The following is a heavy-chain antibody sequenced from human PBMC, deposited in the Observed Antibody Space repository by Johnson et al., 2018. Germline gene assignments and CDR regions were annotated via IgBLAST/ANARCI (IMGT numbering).Heavy chain of an antibody. Sequence: QVQLVQSGGGVVQPGRSLRLSCAASGFTFSSYFMHWVRQAPGKGLEWVAVVSFDGSDEYYVDSVKGRFTISRDNSKNTLDLQMISLREEDTAVYYCASEPESVADYSYMDVWGKGTTVTVSS. CDR2: VSFDGSDE. V-gene: IGHV3-30-3*01. CDR1: GFTFSSYF. D-gene: IGHD6-19*01. CDR3: ASEPESVADYSYMDV. J-gene: IGHJ6*03.